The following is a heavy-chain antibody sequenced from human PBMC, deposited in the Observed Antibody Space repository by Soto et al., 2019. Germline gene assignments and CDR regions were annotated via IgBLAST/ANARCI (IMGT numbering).Heavy chain of an antibody. CDR1: GDTFPSYA. Sequence: GASVKVSCKASGDTFPSYAMHWVRHAPGQRLEGMGWINAGNGNTKYSQKFQGRVTITRATSASTAYMELSSLRSEDTAVYYCARDLGFDAIRSPTYYFYYYMDVWGKGTKVTVSS. CDR3: ARDLGFDAIRSPTYYFYYYMDV. CDR2: INAGNGNT. V-gene: IGHV1-3*01. D-gene: IGHD2-8*01. J-gene: IGHJ6*03.